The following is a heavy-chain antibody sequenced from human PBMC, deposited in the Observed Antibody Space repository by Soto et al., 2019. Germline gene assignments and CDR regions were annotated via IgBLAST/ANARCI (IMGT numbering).Heavy chain of an antibody. CDR3: VKRESGGYSYAFDI. Sequence: GGSLRLSCSASGFTLSSYAMHWVRQAPGKGLEYVSAISSNGGSTYYADSVKGRFTISRDNSKNTLYLQMSSLRAEDTAVYYCVKRESGGYSYAFDIWGQGTMVTVS. D-gene: IGHD1-26*01. CDR1: GFTLSSYA. J-gene: IGHJ3*02. V-gene: IGHV3-64D*06. CDR2: ISSNGGST.